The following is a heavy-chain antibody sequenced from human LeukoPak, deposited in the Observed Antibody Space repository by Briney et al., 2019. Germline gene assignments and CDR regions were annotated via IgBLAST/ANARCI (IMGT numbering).Heavy chain of an antibody. Sequence: GGSLRLSCAASGFTFRRYWMGWVRQAPGKGLEWVANMNQDGSETYHVDSVKGRFTISRDNDKNSLYLQMHSLRVEHTAVYYCYCSSWYKYYYYRMAVWGPGNTDTVSS. CDR2: MNQDGSET. J-gene: IGHJ6*02. D-gene: IGHD6-13*01. V-gene: IGHV3-7*01. CDR3: YCSSWYKYYYYRMAV. CDR1: GFTFRRYW.